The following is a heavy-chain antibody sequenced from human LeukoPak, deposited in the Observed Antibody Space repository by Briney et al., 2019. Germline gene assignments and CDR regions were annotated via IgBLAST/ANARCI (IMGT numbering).Heavy chain of an antibody. CDR2: INHSGNT. J-gene: IGHJ3*02. CDR1: GGSFSGCY. D-gene: IGHD3-22*01. V-gene: IGHV4-34*01. Sequence: SETLSLTCGVYGGSFSGCYWSWIRQPPGKGLEWIGEINHSGNTNYNPSLKSRVTISVDTSKNQFSLKLSSVTAADTAVYYCARATYYDSSGYYHPRSAFDIWGQGTMVTVSS. CDR3: ARATYYDSSGYYHPRSAFDI.